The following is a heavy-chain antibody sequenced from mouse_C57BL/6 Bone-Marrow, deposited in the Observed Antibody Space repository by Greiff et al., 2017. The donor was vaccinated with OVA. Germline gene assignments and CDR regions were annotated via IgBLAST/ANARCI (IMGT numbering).Heavy chain of an antibody. CDR3: ARAGGFTTVFDY. CDR1: GYTFTDYY. D-gene: IGHD1-1*01. J-gene: IGHJ2*01. Sequence: EVQLQQSGPELVKPGASVKISCKASGYTFTDYYMNWVKQSHGKSLEWIGDINPNNGGTSYNQKFKGKATLTVDKSSSTAYMELRSLTSEDSAVYYCARAGGFTTVFDYWGQGTTLTVSS. CDR2: INPNNGGT. V-gene: IGHV1-26*01.